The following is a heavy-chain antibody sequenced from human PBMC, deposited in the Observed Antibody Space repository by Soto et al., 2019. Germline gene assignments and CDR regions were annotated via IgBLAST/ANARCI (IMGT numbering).Heavy chain of an antibody. CDR1: GDTFTDYY. CDR3: ARGGHVVVVTAALDY. CDR2: VNPSGGHT. D-gene: IGHD2-21*02. J-gene: IGHJ4*02. Sequence: ASVKVSCTASGDTFTDYYIHWVRQAPGQGLEWMGTVNPSGGHTTYAQHFLGRVTMTRDTSTSTLYMELTSLTPDDTAIYYCARGGHVVVVTAALDYWGQGTLVTVSS. V-gene: IGHV1-46*01.